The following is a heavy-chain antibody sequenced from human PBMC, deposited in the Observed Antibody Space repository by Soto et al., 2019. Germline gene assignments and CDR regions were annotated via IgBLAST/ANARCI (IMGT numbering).Heavy chain of an antibody. CDR1: GFTFSNYA. Sequence: GGSLRLSCAASGFTFSNYAMNWVRQSPGKGLEWVSSITSSGVSTHYADSAKGRFTISRDNSKNTLYLQMSSLRVEDTAVYYCAKDRGTSGWYSPPADYWGQGTLVTVSS. CDR2: ITSSGVST. D-gene: IGHD6-19*01. CDR3: AKDRGTSGWYSPPADY. J-gene: IGHJ4*02. V-gene: IGHV3-23*01.